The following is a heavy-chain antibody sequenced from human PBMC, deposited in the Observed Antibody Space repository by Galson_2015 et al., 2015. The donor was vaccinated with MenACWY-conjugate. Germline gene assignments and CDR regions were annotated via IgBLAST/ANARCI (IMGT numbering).Heavy chain of an antibody. J-gene: IGHJ3*01. CDR1: GDSVSSNTAA. D-gene: IGHD1-26*01. Sequence: CAISGDSVSSNTAAWNWIRQSPSRGLEWLGRTYYRSQWNNDYTISVRGRITINPDTSKNQVSLHLNSVTPEDTAVYYCAKDLTVSGRYYLNAFDVWGRGTMVTVSS. CDR2: TYYRSQWNN. CDR3: AKDLTVSGRYYLNAFDV. V-gene: IGHV6-1*01.